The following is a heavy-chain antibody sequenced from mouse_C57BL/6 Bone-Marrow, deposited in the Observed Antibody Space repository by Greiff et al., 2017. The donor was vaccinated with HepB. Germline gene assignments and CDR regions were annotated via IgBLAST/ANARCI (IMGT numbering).Heavy chain of an antibody. D-gene: IGHD1-1*01. CDR1: GYTFTSYW. J-gene: IGHJ1*03. CDR2: IDPSDSYT. Sequence: QVQLQQPGAELVKPGASVKLSCKASGYTFTSYWMQWVNQRPGQGLEWIGEIDPSDSYTNYNQKFKGKATLTVDTSSSTAYMQLSSLTSEDSAVYYCARAGDYGTGYFDVWGTGTTVTVSS. V-gene: IGHV1-50*01. CDR3: ARAGDYGTGYFDV.